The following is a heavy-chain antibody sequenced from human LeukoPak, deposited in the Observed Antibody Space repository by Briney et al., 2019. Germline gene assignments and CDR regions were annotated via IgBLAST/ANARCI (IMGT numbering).Heavy chain of an antibody. J-gene: IGHJ5*02. CDR3: LRVDDTNGHNWFDP. CDR1: GFSIKTYS. CDR2: ISSSGGYI. V-gene: IGHV3-21*01. D-gene: IGHD2-8*01. Sequence: GGSLRLSCAASGFSIKTYSMTWVRQAPGKGLEWVSTISSSGGYIYYADSVKGRFTISRDTAKNSLYLQMNSLTVEDTAVYYCLRVDDTNGHNWFDPWGQGTLVTVSS.